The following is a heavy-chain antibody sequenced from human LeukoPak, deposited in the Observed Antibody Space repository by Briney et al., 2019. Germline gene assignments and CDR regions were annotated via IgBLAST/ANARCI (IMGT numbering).Heavy chain of an antibody. CDR2: IRDSGNT. CDR3: AKAPVTTCRGGYCSPFAY. Sequence: GGALRLSCAASVFTFSIYGMHWVRQAPGKGLECVSAIRDSGNTYHADSVKGRVTISRDNSKNTLFLQMNRLRNEAAAVYYCAKAPVTTCRGGYCSPFAYWGQGTLVTVSS. D-gene: IGHD2-2*03. V-gene: IGHV3-23*01. CDR1: VFTFSIYG. J-gene: IGHJ4*02.